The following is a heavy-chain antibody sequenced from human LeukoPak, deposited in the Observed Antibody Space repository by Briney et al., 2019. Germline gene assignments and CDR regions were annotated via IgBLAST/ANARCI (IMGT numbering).Heavy chain of an antibody. V-gene: IGHV4-59*04. CDR1: GGSISSYY. J-gene: IGHJ4*02. Sequence: PSETLSLTCTVSGGSISSYYWSWIRQPPGKGLEWIGYIYYSGSTYYNPSLKSRVTISVDTSKNQFSLKLSSVTAADTAVYYCARSGEMATTWELYYFDYWGQGTLVTVSS. CDR2: IYYSGST. D-gene: IGHD5-24*01. CDR3: ARSGEMATTWELYYFDY.